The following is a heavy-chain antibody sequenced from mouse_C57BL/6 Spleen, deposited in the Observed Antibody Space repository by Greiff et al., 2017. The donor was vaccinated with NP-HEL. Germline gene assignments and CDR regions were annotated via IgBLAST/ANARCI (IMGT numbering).Heavy chain of an antibody. CDR1: GYTFTDYE. V-gene: IGHV1-15*01. D-gene: IGHD1-1*01. J-gene: IGHJ4*01. CDR2: IDPETGGT. CDR3: TRPTTVVATDAMDY. Sequence: VQLQQSGAELVRPGASVTLSCKASGYTFTDYEMHWVKQTPVHGLEWIGAIDPETGGTAYNQKFKGKAILTADKSSSTAYMELRSLTSEDSAVYYCTRPTTVVATDAMDYWGQGTSVTVSS.